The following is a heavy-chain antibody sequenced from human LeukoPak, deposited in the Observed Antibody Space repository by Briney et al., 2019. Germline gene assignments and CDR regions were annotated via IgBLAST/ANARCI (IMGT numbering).Heavy chain of an antibody. V-gene: IGHV3-15*01. CDR1: GFTFSNAW. CDR2: IKSKTDGGTT. CDR3: TTGGSMVRGVIRYY. Sequence: GGSLRLSCAASGFTFSNAWMSWVRQAPGKGLEWVGRIKSKTDGGTTDYAAPVKGRFTISRDDSKNTLYLQMNSLKTEDTAVYYCTTGGSMVRGVIRYYWGQGTLVTVSS. J-gene: IGHJ4*02. D-gene: IGHD3-10*01.